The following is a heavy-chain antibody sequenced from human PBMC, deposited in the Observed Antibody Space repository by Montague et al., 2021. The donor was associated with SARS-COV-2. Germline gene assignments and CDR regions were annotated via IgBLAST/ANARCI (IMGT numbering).Heavy chain of an antibody. Sequence: SETLSLTCAVYGGSFSGHYWNWIRQPPGKGLEWIGEINHSGSTNNNPSLKSRGTMSVDTSKNQSYLKLSSGTAADTAVYYCARGARQGYGFRLGSFDSWGQGTLVTVSS. CDR3: ARGARQGYGFRLGSFDS. CDR2: INHSGST. V-gene: IGHV4-34*04. J-gene: IGHJ4*02. CDR1: GGSFSGHY. D-gene: IGHD3-10*01.